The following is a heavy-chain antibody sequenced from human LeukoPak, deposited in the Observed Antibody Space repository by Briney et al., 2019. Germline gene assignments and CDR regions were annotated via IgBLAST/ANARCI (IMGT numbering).Heavy chain of an antibody. CDR2: INHSGST. CDR1: GGSFSGYY. Sequence: SETLSLTCAVYGGSFSGYYWSWIRQPPGKGLEWIGEINHSGSTNYNPSLKSRVTISVDTSKNQFSLKLSSVTAADTAVYYCARQSTTVTTGVYYYYYYMDVWGKGTTVTTSS. D-gene: IGHD4-17*01. J-gene: IGHJ6*03. V-gene: IGHV4-34*01. CDR3: ARQSTTVTTGVYYYYYYMDV.